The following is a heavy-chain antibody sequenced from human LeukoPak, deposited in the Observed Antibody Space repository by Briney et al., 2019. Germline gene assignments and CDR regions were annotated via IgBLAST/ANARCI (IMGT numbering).Heavy chain of an antibody. Sequence: GGSLRLSCAASGFTFSSYAMSWVRQAPGKGLEWVSAISGSGGSTYYADSVKGRFTISRDNSKNTLYLQMNSLRAEDTAVYYCAKLPRPYDSSGYKSVFDIWGQGTMVTVSS. D-gene: IGHD3-22*01. CDR3: AKLPRPYDSSGYKSVFDI. J-gene: IGHJ3*02. CDR1: GFTFSSYA. V-gene: IGHV3-23*01. CDR2: ISGSGGST.